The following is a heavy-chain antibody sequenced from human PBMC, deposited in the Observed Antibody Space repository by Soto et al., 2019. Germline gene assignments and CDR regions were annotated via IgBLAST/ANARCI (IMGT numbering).Heavy chain of an antibody. CDR2: IIPMFGTA. D-gene: IGHD5-12*01. V-gene: IGHV1-69*12. J-gene: IGHJ4*02. Sequence: QVQLVQSGAEVKKPESSVKVSCKAPGGTFSTYAISWVRQAPGQGLEWMGGIIPMFGTANYAQRFQDRVTLPADESTNTVSMQVSRLRSADTAVCLCARGIKLWLRRITNCYSGWGSGTVVSVSS. CDR3: ARGIKLWLRRITNCYSG. CDR1: GGTFSTYA.